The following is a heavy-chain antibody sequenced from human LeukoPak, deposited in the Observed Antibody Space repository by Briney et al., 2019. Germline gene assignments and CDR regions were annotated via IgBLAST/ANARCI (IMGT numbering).Heavy chain of an antibody. CDR1: GGSFSGYY. D-gene: IGHD3-3*01. V-gene: IGHV4-34*01. CDR2: IYHSGST. Sequence: KSSETLSLTCAVYGGSFSGYYWSWIRQPPGKGLEWIGSIYHSGSTYYNPSLKSRVTISVDKSKNQFSLKLSSVTAADTAVYYCARAPYDFWSGYYGGLYFDYWGQGTLVTVSS. J-gene: IGHJ4*02. CDR3: ARAPYDFWSGYYGGLYFDY.